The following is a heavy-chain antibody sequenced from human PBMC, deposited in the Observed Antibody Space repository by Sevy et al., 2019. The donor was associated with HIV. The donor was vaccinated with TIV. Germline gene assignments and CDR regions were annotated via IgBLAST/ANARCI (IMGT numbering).Heavy chain of an antibody. CDR3: ARGVNQLLYYYYYGMDV. V-gene: IGHV4-34*01. Sequence: SETLSLTCAVYGGSFSGYYWSWIRQPPGKGLEWIGEINHSGRTNYNPSLKSRVTISVDTSKNQFSLKLSSVTAADTAVYYCARGVNQLLYYYYYGMDVWGQGTTVTVSS. CDR2: INHSGRT. CDR1: GGSFSGYY. D-gene: IGHD2-2*01. J-gene: IGHJ6*02.